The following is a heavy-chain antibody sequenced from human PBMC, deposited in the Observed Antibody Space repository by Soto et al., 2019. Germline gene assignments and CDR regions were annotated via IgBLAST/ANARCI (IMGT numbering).Heavy chain of an antibody. CDR2: ITATGGNT. CDR1: GFTFSTYS. D-gene: IGHD2-8*01. V-gene: IGHV3-23*01. Sequence: SLRLSCASSGFTFSTYSMTCVLQSPLKVLECVAHITATGGNTYYADSVRCRFTISRDTSGNTLYLQMNSLRAEDTALYYCAKCMKAYWTYEDHHTWGQGKMVNVSS. CDR3: AKCMKAYWTYEDHHT. J-gene: IGHJ3*01.